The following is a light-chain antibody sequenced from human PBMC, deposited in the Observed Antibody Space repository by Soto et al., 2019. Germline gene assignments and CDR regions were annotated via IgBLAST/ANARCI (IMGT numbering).Light chain of an antibody. Sequence: EIVMTQSPATLSVSPGERATLSCRASQSVSSVLAWYQQQPGQAPRLLIYGASTRATGIPARFSGSGSGTEFTLTISSLQSEDFAVYYCQQYKNWPRTFGQGTKVDIK. J-gene: IGKJ1*01. V-gene: IGKV3-15*01. CDR2: GAS. CDR1: QSVSSV. CDR3: QQYKNWPRT.